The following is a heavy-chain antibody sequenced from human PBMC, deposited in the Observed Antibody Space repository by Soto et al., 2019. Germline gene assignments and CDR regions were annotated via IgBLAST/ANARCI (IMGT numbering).Heavy chain of an antibody. V-gene: IGHV1-2*04. CDR3: ALLRLGELSPDAFDI. D-gene: IGHD3-16*02. CDR2: INPNSGGT. CDR1: RYTFTSYY. Sequence: GASVKVSCKASRYTFTSYYMHWVRQAPGQGLEWMGWINPNSGGTNYAQKFQGWVTMTRDASISTAYMELSRLRSDDTAVYYCALLRLGELSPDAFDIWGQGAMVTVSS. J-gene: IGHJ3*02.